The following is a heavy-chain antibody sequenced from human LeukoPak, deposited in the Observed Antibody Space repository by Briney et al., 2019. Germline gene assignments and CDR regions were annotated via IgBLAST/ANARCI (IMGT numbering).Heavy chain of an antibody. CDR3: ARAGLVGAYWFDP. CDR2: IYHSGST. J-gene: IGHJ5*02. Sequence: PSETLSLTCTVSGYSISSGYYWGWIRQPPGKGLEWIGSIYHSGSTYYNPSLKSRVTISVVTSKNQFSLKLSSVTAADTAVYYCARAGLVGAYWFDPWGQGTLVTVSS. V-gene: IGHV4-38-2*02. CDR1: GYSISSGYY. D-gene: IGHD1-26*01.